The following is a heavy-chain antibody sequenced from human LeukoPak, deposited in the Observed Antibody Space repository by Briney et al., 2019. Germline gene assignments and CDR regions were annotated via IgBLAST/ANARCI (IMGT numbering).Heavy chain of an antibody. J-gene: IGHJ4*02. CDR1: GFTFSSYG. V-gene: IGHV3-30*02. CDR2: IWYGGSNK. CDR3: AKDLDY. Sequence: GGSLRLSCAASGFTFSSYGMHWVRQAPGKGLGWVAVIWYGGSNKYYADSVKGRFTISRDNSKNTLYLQMNSLRAEDTAVYYCAKDLDYWGQGTLVTVSS.